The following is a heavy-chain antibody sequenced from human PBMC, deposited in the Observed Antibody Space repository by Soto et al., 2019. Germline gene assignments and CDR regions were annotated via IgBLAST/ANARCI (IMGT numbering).Heavy chain of an antibody. V-gene: IGHV3-23*01. CDR3: AKDAKQGQLVRFYFDY. D-gene: IGHD6-6*01. Sequence: PGGSLRRSCAASGFTFSSYAMSWVRQAPGKGLEWVSTISGSGGSTYYADSVKGRFTISRDNSKNTLYLQMNSLRAEDTAVYYCAKDAKQGQLVRFYFDYWGQGTLVTVSS. CDR1: GFTFSSYA. J-gene: IGHJ4*02. CDR2: ISGSGGST.